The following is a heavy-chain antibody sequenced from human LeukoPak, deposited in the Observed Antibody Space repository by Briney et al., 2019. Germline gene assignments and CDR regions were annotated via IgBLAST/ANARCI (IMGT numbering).Heavy chain of an antibody. J-gene: IGHJ4*02. D-gene: IGHD4-17*01. CDR1: GFTFSGFS. V-gene: IGHV3-7*01. Sequence: GGSLRLSCTASGFTFSGFSMGWVRQAPRKGLEWVAHIKQDGSEKYYVDSVKGRFTISRDNAENSLFLQMNSLRAEDTSVYYCARGNFGDPDSGQATLVTVSS. CDR2: IKQDGSEK. CDR3: ARGNFGDPD.